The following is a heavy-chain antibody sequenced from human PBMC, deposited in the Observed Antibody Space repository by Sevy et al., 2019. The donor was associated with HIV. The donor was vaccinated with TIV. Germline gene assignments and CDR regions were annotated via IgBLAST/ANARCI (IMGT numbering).Heavy chain of an antibody. CDR3: ARDEVATIYYYYGMDV. Sequence: GGSLRLSCAASGFTFSSYAMHWVRQAPGKGLEWVAVISYDGSNKYYADSVKGRFTISRDNSKNTLYLQMNSLRAEDTAVYYCARDEVATIYYYYGMDVWGQGTTVTVSS. V-gene: IGHV3-30*04. J-gene: IGHJ6*02. D-gene: IGHD5-12*01. CDR1: GFTFSSYA. CDR2: ISYDGSNK.